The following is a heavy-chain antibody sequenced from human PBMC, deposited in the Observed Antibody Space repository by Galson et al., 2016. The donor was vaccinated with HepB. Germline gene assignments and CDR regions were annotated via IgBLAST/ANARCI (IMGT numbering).Heavy chain of an antibody. CDR3: AREDSSWYGYYGMDV. V-gene: IGHV3-11*06. D-gene: IGHD6-13*01. CDR1: GFTFTDYY. J-gene: IGHJ6*02. CDR2: ISSSGSYT. Sequence: SLRLSCAASGFTFTDYYMTWIRQAPGKGLEWVSYISSSGSYTNYADSVKGRFTISRDNARKSLYLQMNSLRPDETAVYYCAREDSSWYGYYGMDVWGQGTTVTVSS.